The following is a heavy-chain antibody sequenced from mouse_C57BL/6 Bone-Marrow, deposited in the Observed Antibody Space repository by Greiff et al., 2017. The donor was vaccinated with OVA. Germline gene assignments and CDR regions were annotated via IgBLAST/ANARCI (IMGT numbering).Heavy chain of an antibody. Sequence: VQLQQPGAELVKPGASVKMSCKASGYTFTSYWITWVKPRPGHGLEWIGDIYPGSGSTNSNEKFKSKATLTVDTSSSTAYMQLSSLTSEDSAVYYCARKHFDYWGQGTTLTVSS. V-gene: IGHV1-55*01. CDR2: IYPGSGST. CDR3: ARKHFDY. J-gene: IGHJ2*01. CDR1: GYTFTSYW.